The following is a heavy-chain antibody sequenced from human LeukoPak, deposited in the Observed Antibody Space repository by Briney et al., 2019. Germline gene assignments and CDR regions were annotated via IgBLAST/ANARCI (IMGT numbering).Heavy chain of an antibody. CDR1: GGSISSGGYY. D-gene: IGHD5-18*01. CDR2: IYYSGST. CDR3: ARGGYTAMVTGFDY. Sequence: SETLSLTCTVSGGSISSGGYYWSRIRQHPGKGLEWIGYIYYSGSTYYNPSLKSRVTISVDTSKNQFSLKLSSVTAADTAAYYCARGGYTAMVTGFDYWGRGTLVTVSS. V-gene: IGHV4-31*03. J-gene: IGHJ4*02.